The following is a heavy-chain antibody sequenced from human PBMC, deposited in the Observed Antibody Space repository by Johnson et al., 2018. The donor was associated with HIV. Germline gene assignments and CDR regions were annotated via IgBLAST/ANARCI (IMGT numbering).Heavy chain of an antibody. CDR2: ISYDGSNK. CDR3: AKDQASGYYCDAFDI. D-gene: IGHD3-22*01. V-gene: IGHV3-30*18. Sequence: QMQLVESGGGVVQPGRSLRLSCAASAFTFSRYGMHWVRQAPGKGLEWVALISYDGSNKYYGDSVKGRFTISRDNSKNTLYLQMNSLRAEDTAVYYCAKDQASGYYCDAFDIWGQGTMVTVSS. CDR1: AFTFSRYG. J-gene: IGHJ3*02.